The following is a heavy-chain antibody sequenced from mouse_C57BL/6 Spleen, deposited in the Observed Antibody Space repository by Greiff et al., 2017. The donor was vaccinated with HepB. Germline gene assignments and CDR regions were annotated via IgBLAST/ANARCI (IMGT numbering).Heavy chain of an antibody. D-gene: IGHD1-1*01. V-gene: IGHV1-59*01. Sequence: QVQLQQSGAELVRPGTSVKLSCKASGYTFTSYWMHWVKQRPGQGLEWIGVIDPSDSYTNYNQKFKGKATLTVDTSSSTAYMQLSSLTSEDSAVYYCARYWDYGSSYWYFDVWGTGTTVTVSS. CDR1: GYTFTSYW. CDR3: ARYWDYGSSYWYFDV. CDR2: IDPSDSYT. J-gene: IGHJ1*03.